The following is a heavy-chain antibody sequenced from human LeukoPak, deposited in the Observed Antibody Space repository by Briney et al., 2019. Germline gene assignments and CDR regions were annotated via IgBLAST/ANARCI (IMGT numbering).Heavy chain of an antibody. CDR2: INHSGST. D-gene: IGHD1-26*01. CDR1: GGSFSGYY. Sequence: SETLSLTCAVYGGSFSGYYWSWIRQPPGKGLEWIGEINHSGSTNYNPSLKSRVTISVDTSKNQFSLKLGSVTAADTAVYYCARGALKSDQWDWGQGTLVTVSS. V-gene: IGHV4-34*01. CDR3: ARGALKSDQWD. J-gene: IGHJ4*02.